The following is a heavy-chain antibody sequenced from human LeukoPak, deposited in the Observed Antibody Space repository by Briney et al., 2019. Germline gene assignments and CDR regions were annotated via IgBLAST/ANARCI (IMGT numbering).Heavy chain of an antibody. CDR1: GGSISSYY. J-gene: IGHJ4*02. V-gene: IGHV4-4*07. Sequence: PSETLSLTCTVSGGSISSYYWSWVRQPAGKGLEWIGRIYTSGSTNYNPSLKSRVTMSVDTSKNQSSLKLTSVTAADTAVYYCAREDVAAGGYFDYWGQGTLVTVSS. CDR3: AREDVAAGGYFDY. D-gene: IGHD2-15*01. CDR2: IYTSGST.